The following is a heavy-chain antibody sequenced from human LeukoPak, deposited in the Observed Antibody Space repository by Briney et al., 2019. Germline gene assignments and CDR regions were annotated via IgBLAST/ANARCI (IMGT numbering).Heavy chain of an antibody. CDR1: GYTFTSYG. Sequence: SVKVSCKASGYTFTSYGISWVRQAPGQGLVWMGWISAYNGNTNYAQKLQGRVTMTTDTSTSTAYMELRSLRSDDTAVYYCAREVWFGELSERTLDYWGQRTLLTVSS. D-gene: IGHD3-10*01. V-gene: IGHV1-18*01. J-gene: IGHJ4*02. CDR3: AREVWFGELSERTLDY. CDR2: ISAYNGNT.